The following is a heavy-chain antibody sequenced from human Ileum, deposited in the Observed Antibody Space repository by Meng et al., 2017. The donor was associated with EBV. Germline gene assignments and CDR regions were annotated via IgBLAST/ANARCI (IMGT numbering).Heavy chain of an antibody. CDR2: IYNSGST. Sequence: QVYVQESGPGHVKPSQTLSLTCTVSGGAISSSNYYWSWVRQPPGKGLEWSGHIYNSGSTYYNPSLKSRITIAVDTSKNQFSLKLSSVTAADTAVYYCARGQKGYFDLWGRGTLVTVSS. CDR3: ARGQKGYFDL. V-gene: IGHV4-30-4*01. J-gene: IGHJ2*01. CDR1: GGAISSSNYY.